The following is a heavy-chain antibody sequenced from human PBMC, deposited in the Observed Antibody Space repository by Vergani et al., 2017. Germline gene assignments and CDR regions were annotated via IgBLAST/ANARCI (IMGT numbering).Heavy chain of an antibody. D-gene: IGHD2-15*01. V-gene: IGHV3-9*01. CDR3: AREIGGSSEGY. CDR2: ISWNSGSI. CDR1: GFTFDDYA. Sequence: EVQLVESGGGLVQPGRSLRLSCAASGFTFDDYAMHWVRQAPGKGLEWVSSISWNSGSIDYADSVKGRFTISRDNSKNSLYLQMNSLRAEDTAVYYCAREIGGSSEGYWGQGTLVTVSS. J-gene: IGHJ4*02.